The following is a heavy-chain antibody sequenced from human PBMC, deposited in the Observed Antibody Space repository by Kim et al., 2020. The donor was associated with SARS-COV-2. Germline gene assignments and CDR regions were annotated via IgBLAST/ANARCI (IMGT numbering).Heavy chain of an antibody. J-gene: IGHJ4*02. CDR2: INPNSGGT. CDR1: GYTFTGYY. V-gene: IGHV1-2*02. D-gene: IGHD1-20*01. Sequence: ASVKVSCKASGYTFTGYYMHWVRQAPGQGLEWMGWINPNSGGTNYAQKFQGRVTMTRDTSISTAYMELSRLRSDDTAVYYCARGAITGTTVWMDYWGQGTLVTVSS. CDR3: ARGAITGTTVWMDY.